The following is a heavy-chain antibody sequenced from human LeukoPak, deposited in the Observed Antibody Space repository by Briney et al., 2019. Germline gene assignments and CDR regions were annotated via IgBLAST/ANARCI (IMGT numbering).Heavy chain of an antibody. J-gene: IGHJ4*02. CDR2: ISPSGSA. CDR3: ARVKSGSFLFDS. Sequence: PSETLSLTCTVSGSSISSYYCGWIRQPAGKGLEWIGRISPSGSANYNPSLMSRVTLSVDTSNNQFSLNLRYVTAADTAVYYCARVKSGSFLFDSWGQGTLVTVSS. CDR1: GSSISSYY. D-gene: IGHD1-26*01. V-gene: IGHV4-4*07.